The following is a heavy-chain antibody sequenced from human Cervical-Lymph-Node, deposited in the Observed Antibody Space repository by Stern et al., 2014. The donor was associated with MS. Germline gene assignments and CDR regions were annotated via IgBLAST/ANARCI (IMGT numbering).Heavy chain of an antibody. J-gene: IGHJ5*02. CDR2: ISRSSSTI. CDR1: GFTFSSYS. Sequence: EVQLVQSGGGLVQPGGSLRLSCAASGFTFSSYSMNWVRQAPGKGLEWVSHISRSSSTIYYADSVKGRFTISRDNAKNSLYLQMNSLRDEDTAVYYCVRDQHMTTVTTSIWFDPWGQGTLVTVSS. V-gene: IGHV3-48*02. CDR3: VRDQHMTTVTTSIWFDP. D-gene: IGHD4-17*01.